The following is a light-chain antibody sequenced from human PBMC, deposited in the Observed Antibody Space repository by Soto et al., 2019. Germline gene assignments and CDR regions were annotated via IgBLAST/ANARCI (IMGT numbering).Light chain of an antibody. CDR2: RNN. CDR3: VAWDDSLNGWV. CDR1: NSNIGPNS. V-gene: IGLV1-44*01. Sequence: QSVLTQPPSASGTPGQRVTISCSGGNSNIGPNSVNWYQQLPGTAPHLLIFRNNQRPSGVPDRFSGSKSGTSASLAISGLQSDDEGDYFCVAWDDSLNGWVFGGGTKLTVL. J-gene: IGLJ3*02.